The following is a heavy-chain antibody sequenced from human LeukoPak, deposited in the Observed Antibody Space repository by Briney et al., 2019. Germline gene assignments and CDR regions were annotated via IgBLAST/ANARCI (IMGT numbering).Heavy chain of an antibody. CDR2: ISGGGGST. CDR3: ARALYSSSSGEWFDP. CDR1: GFTFSTYA. J-gene: IGHJ5*02. Sequence: GGSLRLSCAASGFTFSTYAMSWVRQAPGKGLEWVSAISGGGGSTYYADSVKGRFTISRDNSKNTLYLQMNSLRAEDTAVYYCARALYSSSSGEWFDPWGQGTLVTVSS. D-gene: IGHD6-6*01. V-gene: IGHV3-23*01.